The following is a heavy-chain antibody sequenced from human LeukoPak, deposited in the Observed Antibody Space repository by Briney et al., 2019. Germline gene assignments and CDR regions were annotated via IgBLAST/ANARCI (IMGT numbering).Heavy chain of an antibody. V-gene: IGHV4-59*01. CDR1: GGSIRTYY. D-gene: IGHD4-23*01. CDR3: ARGRNDNGGMFFDS. CDR2: ISYSGYT. Sequence: SETLSLSCTVSGGSIRTYYWSWIRQAPGKGLEWIGFISYSGYTSYSPSLKSRVAISVDTSKSQFSLRLSSMTAADTAIYYCARGRNDNGGMFFDSWAQGTLVTVSS. J-gene: IGHJ4*02.